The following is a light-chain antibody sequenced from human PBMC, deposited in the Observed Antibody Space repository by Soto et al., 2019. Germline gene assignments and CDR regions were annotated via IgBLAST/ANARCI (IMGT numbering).Light chain of an antibody. CDR2: EVS. J-gene: IGLJ2*01. CDR3: SSYAGSNNFV. V-gene: IGLV2-8*01. CDR1: SSDVGGYNY. Sequence: SVLTQPPSASGSPGQSVTISCAGTSSDVGGYNYVSWYQQHPGKAPKLMIYEVSKRPSGVPDRFSGSKSGNTASLTVSGLQAEDEAYYYCSSYAGSNNFVFGGGTKVTVL.